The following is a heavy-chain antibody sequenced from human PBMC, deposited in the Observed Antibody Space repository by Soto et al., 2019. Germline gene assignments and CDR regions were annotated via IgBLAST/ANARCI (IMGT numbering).Heavy chain of an antibody. D-gene: IGHD3-10*01. V-gene: IGHV4-61*01. CDR3: ARDKAAARGYFDY. J-gene: IGHJ4*02. CDR1: GGSVSSGSYY. Sequence: PSETLSLTCTVSGGSVSSGSYYWSWIRQPPGKGLEWIGYIYYSGSTNYNPSLKSRVTISVDTSKTQFSLKLSSVTAADTAVYYCARDKAAARGYFDYWGQGTLSPSPQ. CDR2: IYYSGST.